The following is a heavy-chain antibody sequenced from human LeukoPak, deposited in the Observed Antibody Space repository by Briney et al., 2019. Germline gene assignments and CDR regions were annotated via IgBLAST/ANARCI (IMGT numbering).Heavy chain of an antibody. CDR3: ARVQLLSDDVFNV. CDR2: INPNNGGA. CDR1: GYIFTDLY. Sequence: GASVKVSCRASGYIFTDLYIHWLRQAPGQGLEYMGRINPNNGGANYAQEFQGSVTMTRDTSISTTYMELNSLTSDDTAVYYCARVQLLSDDVFNVWGQGTMVTVSP. J-gene: IGHJ3*01. V-gene: IGHV1-2*02. D-gene: IGHD3-10*01.